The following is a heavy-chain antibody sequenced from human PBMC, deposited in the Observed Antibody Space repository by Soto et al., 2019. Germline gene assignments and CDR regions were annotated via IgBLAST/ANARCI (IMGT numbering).Heavy chain of an antibody. CDR1: GGSISPINW. J-gene: IGHJ5*02. Sequence: QVQLQQSGPGLVKPSGTLSLTCGVSGGSISPINWWCWVRQTPGKGLEWIGEIYHTGTTDYNPSLKSRVTISIDKSKNQFFLNLTSVTAADTALYYCARSPNIHSQTWFDPWGQGTWVTVSS. CDR3: ARSPNIHSQTWFDP. CDR2: IYHTGTT. V-gene: IGHV4-4*02. D-gene: IGHD2-15*01.